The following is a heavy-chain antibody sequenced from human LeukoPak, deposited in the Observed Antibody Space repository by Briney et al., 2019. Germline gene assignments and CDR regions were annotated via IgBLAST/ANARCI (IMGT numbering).Heavy chain of an antibody. CDR3: ARLNLVVAIDY. V-gene: IGHV5-51*01. CDR1: GYSFTNYW. CDR2: IYPGDSDT. D-gene: IGHD3-22*01. Sequence: GESLKISCKGSGYSFTNYWIGWVRQMPGKGLEWMGIIYPGDSDTRYSPSFQGQVTISVDKSISTAYLQWSSLRASGTAMYYCARLNLVVAIDYWGQGTLVTVSS. J-gene: IGHJ4*02.